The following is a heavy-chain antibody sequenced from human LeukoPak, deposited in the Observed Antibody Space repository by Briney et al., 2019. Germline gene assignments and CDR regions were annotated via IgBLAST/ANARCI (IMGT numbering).Heavy chain of an antibody. J-gene: IGHJ4*02. V-gene: IGHV4-59*01. CDR3: ARYRGTYFDY. Sequence: SETLSLTCTVSGGSISSYYWSWIRQPPGKGLEWIGYIYYSGSNNYNPSLNSRVSISVATSKIQFSLTLSSVTSADTAVYYCARYRGTYFDYWGQGTLVTVSS. CDR1: GGSISSYY. D-gene: IGHD1-26*01. CDR2: IYYSGSN.